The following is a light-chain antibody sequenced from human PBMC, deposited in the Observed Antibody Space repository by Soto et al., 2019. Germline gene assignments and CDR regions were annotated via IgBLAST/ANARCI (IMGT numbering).Light chain of an antibody. CDR3: QQRSNWPFTWT. CDR1: QSLLHSNGYNY. Sequence: DIVMTQSPLSLPVTPGEPASISCRSSQSLLHSNGYNYLDWYLQKPGQSPQLLIYLGSNRASGVPDRFSGSGSGTDFTLTISSLEPEDFAVYYCQQRSNWPFTWTFGQGTKVDI. V-gene: IGKV2-28*01. CDR2: LGS. J-gene: IGKJ1*01.